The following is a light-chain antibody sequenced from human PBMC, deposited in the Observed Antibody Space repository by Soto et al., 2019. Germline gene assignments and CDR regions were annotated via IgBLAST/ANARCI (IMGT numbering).Light chain of an antibody. Sequence: DIQITQSPPTLSASVVDRVTITWRASQSISTWLAWYQQKPGKAPKLLIYGASTLESGVPSRFSGRGSGTDFTLTISSLQPEDFATYYCLQDYDYPRTFGQGTKVDI. CDR1: QSISTW. V-gene: IGKV1-5*01. J-gene: IGKJ1*01. CDR3: LQDYDYPRT. CDR2: GAS.